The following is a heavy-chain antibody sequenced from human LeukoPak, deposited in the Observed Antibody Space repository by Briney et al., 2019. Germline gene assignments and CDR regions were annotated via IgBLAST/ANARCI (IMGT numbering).Heavy chain of an antibody. CDR1: GGSISSGSYY. Sequence: PSETLSLTCTVSGGSISSGSYYWSWIRQPAGKGLEWIGRIYTSGSTNYNPSLRSRVTISVDTSKNQFSLKLSSVTAADTAVYYCARDGPYSSSWYPYYYGMDVWGQGTTVTVSS. D-gene: IGHD6-13*01. J-gene: IGHJ6*02. CDR3: ARDGPYSSSWYPYYYGMDV. V-gene: IGHV4-61*02. CDR2: IYTSGST.